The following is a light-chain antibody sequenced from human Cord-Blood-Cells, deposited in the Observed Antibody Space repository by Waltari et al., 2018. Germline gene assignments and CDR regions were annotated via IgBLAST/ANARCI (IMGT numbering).Light chain of an antibody. V-gene: IGLV1-40*01. CDR2: ANN. Sequence: QSVLTQPLSVSGAPGQRVTLSCTERSSNIGSGYAVQWYQQLPGTPPKLLIYANNNPATAPPHRFSVSYCVNTASPAITGRRADDEAVYYSQSYERSLGVYAFGTGTNITVL. CDR3: QSYERSLGVYA. J-gene: IGLJ1*01. CDR1: SSNIGSGYA.